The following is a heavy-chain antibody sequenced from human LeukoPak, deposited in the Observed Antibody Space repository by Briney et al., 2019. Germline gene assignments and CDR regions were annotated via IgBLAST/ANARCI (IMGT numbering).Heavy chain of an antibody. Sequence: GGSLRLSCAASGFTFSSYEMNWVRQAPGKGLEWVSYISSSGSTIYYADSVKGRFTNSRDNAKNPLYLQMNSLRAEDTAVYYCARGSLYCSSTSCYLDYWGQGTLVTVSS. V-gene: IGHV3-48*03. CDR1: GFTFSSYE. D-gene: IGHD2-2*01. J-gene: IGHJ4*02. CDR3: ARGSLYCSSTSCYLDY. CDR2: ISSSGSTI.